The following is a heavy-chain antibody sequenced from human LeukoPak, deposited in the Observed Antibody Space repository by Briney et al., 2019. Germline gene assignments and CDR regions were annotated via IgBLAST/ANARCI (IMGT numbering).Heavy chain of an antibody. D-gene: IGHD2-2*01. V-gene: IGHV3-23*01. Sequence: TGGSLRLSCAASGFTFSTYAMSWVRQAPGKGLEWVSGISAGGGSTYYADSVKGRFTISRDNSKNTLYLQMNSLRAEDTAVYYCARQYCSSTSCHYGMDVWGQGTTVTVSS. CDR1: GFTFSTYA. CDR3: ARQYCSSTSCHYGMDV. J-gene: IGHJ6*02. CDR2: ISAGGGST.